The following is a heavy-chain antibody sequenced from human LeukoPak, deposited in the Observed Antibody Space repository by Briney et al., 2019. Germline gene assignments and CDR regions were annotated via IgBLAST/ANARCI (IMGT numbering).Heavy chain of an antibody. J-gene: IGHJ6*03. D-gene: IGHD2-15*01. CDR3: ARARYCSSFSCYMDV. Sequence: SLRLSCAASGFTFDDYAMHWVRQAPGKGLEWVSGISWNSGSIGYADSVKGRFTISRDNAKNSLYLQMSSLRAEDTAVYYCARARYCSSFSCYMDVWGKGTT. V-gene: IGHV3-9*01. CDR1: GFTFDDYA. CDR2: ISWNSGSI.